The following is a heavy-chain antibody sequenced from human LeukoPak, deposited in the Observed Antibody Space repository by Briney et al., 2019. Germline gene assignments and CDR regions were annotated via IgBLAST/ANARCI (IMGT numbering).Heavy chain of an antibody. CDR1: GFTFSSYS. D-gene: IGHD2-15*01. J-gene: IGHJ5*02. CDR3: ARAVVVVAATPLSGFDP. Sequence: GGSLRLSCAASGFTFSSYSMHWVRQPPGKGLEWVAVISYDGSNKYYADSVKGRFTISRDNSKNTLYLQMNSLRVEDTAVYYCARAVVVVAATPLSGFDPWGQGTLVTVSS. CDR2: ISYDGSNK. V-gene: IGHV3-30*04.